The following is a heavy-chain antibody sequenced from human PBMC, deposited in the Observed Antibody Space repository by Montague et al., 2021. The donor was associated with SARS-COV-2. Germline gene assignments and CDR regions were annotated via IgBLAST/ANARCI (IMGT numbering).Heavy chain of an antibody. CDR1: GGSFNDYY. CDR3: ARVITLGMDV. CDR2: IEYSGST. V-gene: IGHV4-34*01. Sequence: SETLSLTCAVYGGSFNDYYWTWVRQTPGKGLEWLGFIEYSGSTYYNPSLKTRVTMSLDTSKNQFSLKLTSVTAADTALYYCARVITLGMDVWGRGTTVTVSS. J-gene: IGHJ6*02.